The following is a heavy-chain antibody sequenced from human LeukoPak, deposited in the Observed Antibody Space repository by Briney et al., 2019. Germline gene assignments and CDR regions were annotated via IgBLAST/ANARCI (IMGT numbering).Heavy chain of an antibody. CDR1: GFTFDDYA. V-gene: IGHV3-9*01. J-gene: IGHJ6*02. D-gene: IGHD5-18*01. CDR3: AKDPYVDTAMVNPYYYGMDV. CDR2: ISWNSGSI. Sequence: GGSLRLSCAASGFTFDDYAMHWVRQAPGKGLEWVSGISWNSGSIGYADSVKGRFTISRDNAKNSLYLQMNSLRAEDTALYYCAKDPYVDTAMVNPYYYGMDVWGQGTTVTVSS.